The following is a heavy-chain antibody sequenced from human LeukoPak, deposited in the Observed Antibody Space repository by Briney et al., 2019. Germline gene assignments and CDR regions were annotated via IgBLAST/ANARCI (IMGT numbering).Heavy chain of an antibody. J-gene: IGHJ4*02. CDR1: GFNFITST. CDR2: ISSSSSSI. D-gene: IGHD6-13*01. V-gene: IGHV3-21*01. Sequence: GGSLRLSCAASGFNFITSTMNCVRQAPGKGLEWVSSISSSSSSIYYADSVKGRFTISRDNAKNSLYLQMNSLRAEDTAVYYCARVVAAGAYYFDYWGQGTLVTVSS. CDR3: ARVVAAGAYYFDY.